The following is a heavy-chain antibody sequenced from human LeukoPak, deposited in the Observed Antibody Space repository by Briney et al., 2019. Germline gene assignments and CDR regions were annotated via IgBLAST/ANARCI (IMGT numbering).Heavy chain of an antibody. D-gene: IGHD1-14*01. CDR1: GGSISSYY. CDR3: ARETTSKTSPAPYYYYYYMDV. J-gene: IGHJ6*03. V-gene: IGHV4-4*07. Sequence: PSETLSLTCTVSGGSISSYYWSWIRQPAGKGLEWIGRIYTSGSTNYNPSLKSRVTMSVDTSKNQFSLELSSVTAADTAVYYCARETTSKTSPAPYYYYYYMDVWGKGTTVTVSS. CDR2: IYTSGST.